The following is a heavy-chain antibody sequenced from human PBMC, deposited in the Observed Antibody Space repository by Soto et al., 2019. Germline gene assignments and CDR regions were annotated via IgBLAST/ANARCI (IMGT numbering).Heavy chain of an antibody. V-gene: IGHV3-23*01. J-gene: IGHJ2*01. Sequence: EVQLLESGGGLVQPGGSLRLSCVGSGFTFSNYAMNWVRQTPGKGLVWVSTIRGGGDRTFDADTVKGRCTISRDNSKNTVKLQMNSLRADDTAVYYCARKVLGSTSRPDWWYFDLWGRGTLVTVSS. CDR3: ARKVLGSTSRPDWWYFDL. D-gene: IGHD2-2*01. CDR1: GFTFSNYA. CDR2: IRGGGDRT.